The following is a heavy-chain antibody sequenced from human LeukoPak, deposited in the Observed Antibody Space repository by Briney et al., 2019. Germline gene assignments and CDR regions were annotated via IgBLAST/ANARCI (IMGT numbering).Heavy chain of an antibody. V-gene: IGHV3-23*01. D-gene: IGHD2-2*02. Sequence: GGSLRLSCAASGFTFSSYAMSWVRQAPGKGLEWVSTFSGSDDSTYYADSVKGRFTISRYNSKDTLYLQMSSLRVEDTAVYYCAKGSRTSSYTGADFWGQGTLVTVSS. CDR2: FSGSDDST. J-gene: IGHJ4*02. CDR3: AKGSRTSSYTGADF. CDR1: GFTFSSYA.